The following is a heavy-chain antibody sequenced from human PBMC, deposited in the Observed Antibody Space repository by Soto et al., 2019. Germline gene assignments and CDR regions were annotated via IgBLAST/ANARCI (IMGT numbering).Heavy chain of an antibody. CDR2: INAGNGNT. V-gene: IGHV1-3*01. J-gene: IGHJ6*03. D-gene: IGHD4-17*01. CDR1: GYTFTSYA. Sequence: QVQLVQSGAEVKKPGASVKVSCKASGYTFTSYAMHWVRQAPGQRFEWMGWINAGNGNTKYSQKFQGRFPITRDTSASTAYMELSSLRSEDTAVYYCARDKYGDLTRAYYYYYMDVWGKGTTVTVSS. CDR3: ARDKYGDLTRAYYYYYMDV.